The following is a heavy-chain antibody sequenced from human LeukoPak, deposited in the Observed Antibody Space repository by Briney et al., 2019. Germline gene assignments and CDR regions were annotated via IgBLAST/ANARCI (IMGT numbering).Heavy chain of an antibody. Sequence: GGSLRLSCAASGFTSSSYWMHWVRQATGKGLVWVSRINSDGSRTKYADSVKGRFTIYRDNAKNTMYLQINSLRAEDTAVYYCTRRISPNAFDIWGQGTMVTVSS. CDR3: TRRISPNAFDI. J-gene: IGHJ3*02. CDR2: INSDGSRT. V-gene: IGHV3-74*01. CDR1: GFTSSSYW. D-gene: IGHD2/OR15-2a*01.